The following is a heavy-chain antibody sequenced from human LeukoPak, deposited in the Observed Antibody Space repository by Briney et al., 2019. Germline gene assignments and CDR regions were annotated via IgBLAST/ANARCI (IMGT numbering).Heavy chain of an antibody. D-gene: IGHD5-24*01. CDR2: IIPIFGTA. CDR1: GGTFSSYA. V-gene: IGHV1-69*01. CDR3: ASQARVEMATIPFDY. J-gene: IGHJ4*02. Sequence: SVKVSCKASGGTFSSYAISWVRQAPGQGIEWMGGIIPIFGTANYAQKFQGRVTITADESTSTAYMELSSLRSEDTAVYYCASQARVEMATIPFDYWGQGTLVTVSS.